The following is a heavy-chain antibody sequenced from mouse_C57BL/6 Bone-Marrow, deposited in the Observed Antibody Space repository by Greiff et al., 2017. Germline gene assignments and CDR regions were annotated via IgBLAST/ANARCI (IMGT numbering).Heavy chain of an antibody. D-gene: IGHD1-1*01. CDR3: VRLLRGFAY. J-gene: IGHJ3*01. Sequence: QVQLQQSGAELARPGASVKMSCKASGYTFTSYTMHWVKQRPGQGLEWIGYINPSSGYTKYNQKFKDKATLTADKSYSTAYMQLSSLTSEDAAVYYCVRLLRGFAYWGQGNLVTVSA. CDR1: GYTFTSYT. V-gene: IGHV1-4*01. CDR2: INPSSGYT.